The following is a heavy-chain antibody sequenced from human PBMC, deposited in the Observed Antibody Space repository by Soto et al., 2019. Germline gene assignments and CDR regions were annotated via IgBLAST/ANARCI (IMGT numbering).Heavy chain of an antibody. J-gene: IGHJ4*02. D-gene: IGHD6-19*01. CDR2: ISSSSSYT. Sequence: VGSLRLSCAASGFTFSDYYMSWIRQAPGKGLEWVSYISSSSSYTNYADSVKGRFTISRDNAKNSLYLQMNSLRAEDTAVYYCARDKIAVAGMDYWGQGTLVTVSS. CDR1: GFTFSDYY. V-gene: IGHV3-11*06. CDR3: ARDKIAVAGMDY.